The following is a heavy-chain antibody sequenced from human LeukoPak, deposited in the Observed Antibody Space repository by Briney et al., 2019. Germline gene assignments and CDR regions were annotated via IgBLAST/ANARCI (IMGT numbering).Heavy chain of an antibody. CDR1: GFTVSSNY. J-gene: IGHJ5*02. V-gene: IGHV3-53*01. CDR2: IYSGGST. Sequence: GGSLRLSCAASGFTVSSNYTSWVRQAPGKGLEWVSVIYSGGSTYYADSVRGRFTISRDNSKNTLYLQMNSLRAEDTAVHYCARGAAAGTLRWFDPWGQEPWSPSPQ. CDR3: ARGAAAGTLRWFDP. D-gene: IGHD6-13*01.